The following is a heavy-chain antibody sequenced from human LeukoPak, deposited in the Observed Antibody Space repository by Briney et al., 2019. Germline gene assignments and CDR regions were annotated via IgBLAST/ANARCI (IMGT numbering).Heavy chain of an antibody. J-gene: IGHJ4*02. CDR2: ISSSGSTI. Sequence: GGSLRLSCAASRFTFSSYQMNWVRQAPGKGLEWVSYISSSGSTIYYADSVKGRFIISRDNAKNSLYLQMNSLRAEDTAVYYCARSWGSGSYFNIDYWGQGTLVTVSS. CDR3: ARSWGSGSYFNIDY. V-gene: IGHV3-48*03. D-gene: IGHD3-10*01. CDR1: RFTFSSYQ.